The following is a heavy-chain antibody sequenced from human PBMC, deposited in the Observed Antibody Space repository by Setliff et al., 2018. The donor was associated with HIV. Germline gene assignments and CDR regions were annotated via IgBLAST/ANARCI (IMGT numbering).Heavy chain of an antibody. V-gene: IGHV1-18*01. J-gene: IGHJ4*02. Sequence: ASVKVSCKASGYTFTSYGISWVRQAPGQGLEWMGWISAYNGDTNYAQKFQGRVTMTTDTSASTGYMELRSLRSDDTAVYYCARAYYHDSSGYQGFDYWGQGTLVTVSS. CDR2: ISAYNGDT. CDR3: ARAYYHDSSGYQGFDY. CDR1: GYTFTSYG. D-gene: IGHD3-22*01.